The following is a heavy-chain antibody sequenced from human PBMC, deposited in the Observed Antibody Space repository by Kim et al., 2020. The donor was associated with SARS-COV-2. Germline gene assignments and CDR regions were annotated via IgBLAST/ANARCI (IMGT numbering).Heavy chain of an antibody. D-gene: IGHD3-10*01. CDR3: ARHQSMVREYYYGMDV. Sequence: GESLKISCKGSGYSFTSYWISWVRQMPGKGLEWMGRIDPSDSYTNYSPSFQGHVTISADKSISTAYLQWSSLKASDTAMYYCARHQSMVREYYYGMDVWGQGTTVTVSS. CDR2: IDPSDSYT. J-gene: IGHJ6*02. CDR1: GYSFTSYW. V-gene: IGHV5-10-1*01.